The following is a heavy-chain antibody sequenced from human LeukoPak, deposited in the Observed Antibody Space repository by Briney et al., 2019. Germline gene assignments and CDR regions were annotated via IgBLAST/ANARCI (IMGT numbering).Heavy chain of an antibody. Sequence: GESLKISCQASGYSFTSYATGGVRQKSGKGLEGMGIIWPGDYDTRYSPSFQGQVTISADKSINTAYLQWSSLSASDTAMYYCARLNYYGSSWFDPWGQGTLVTVSS. J-gene: IGHJ5*02. CDR2: IWPGDYDT. D-gene: IGHD3-10*01. V-gene: IGHV5-51*01. CDR1: GYSFTSYA. CDR3: ARLNYYGSSWFDP.